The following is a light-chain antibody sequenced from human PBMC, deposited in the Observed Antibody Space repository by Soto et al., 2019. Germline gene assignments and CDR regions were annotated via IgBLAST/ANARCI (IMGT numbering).Light chain of an antibody. CDR3: QQYSIWRT. Sequence: EIVLTQSPGTLSLSPWDSVTLSCRASQTLTSTYLAWYQQKPGQAPRLLIFGASNRATDIPDRFSGSGSGTEFTLTISGLQSEDFAVYYCQQYSIWRTFGQGTKVDIK. CDR2: GAS. CDR1: QTLTSTY. V-gene: IGKV3-20*01. J-gene: IGKJ1*01.